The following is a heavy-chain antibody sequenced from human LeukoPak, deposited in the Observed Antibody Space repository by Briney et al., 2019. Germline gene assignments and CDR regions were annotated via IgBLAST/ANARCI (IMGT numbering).Heavy chain of an antibody. CDR1: GFTFSSYA. Sequence: VGSLRLSCAASGFTFSSYAMSWVRQTPGKGLEWVSAISGSGGSTYYADSVKGRFTISRDNSKNTLYLQMNSLRAEDTAVYYCAKGRAFRIAADYWGQGTLVTVSS. J-gene: IGHJ4*02. D-gene: IGHD6-13*01. CDR3: AKGRAFRIAADY. CDR2: ISGSGGST. V-gene: IGHV3-23*01.